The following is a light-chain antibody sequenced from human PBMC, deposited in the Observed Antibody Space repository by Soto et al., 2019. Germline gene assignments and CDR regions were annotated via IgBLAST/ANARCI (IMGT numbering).Light chain of an antibody. CDR2: EDS. Sequence: NFMLTQPHSVSESPGKTVTISCTRSSGSIASNYVQWYQQRPGSSPTAVIYEDSQRPSGVPDRFSGSIDTSSNSASLTISGLKTEDEADYYCQCYDSSNQVFGGGTKLTVL. V-gene: IGLV6-57*01. J-gene: IGLJ2*01. CDR1: SGSIASNY. CDR3: QCYDSSNQV.